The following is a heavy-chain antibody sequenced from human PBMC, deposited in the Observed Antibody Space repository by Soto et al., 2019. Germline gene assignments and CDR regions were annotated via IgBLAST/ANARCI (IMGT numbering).Heavy chain of an antibody. V-gene: IGHV3-74*01. Sequence: GGSLRLSCAASGFTFSSYWMHWVRQAPGKGLVWVSRINSDGSSTSYADSVKGRFTISRDNAKNTLYLQMNSLRAEDTAVYYCARFYGSGSPRAGFAYWGQGTLVTVSS. CDR3: ARFYGSGSPRAGFAY. D-gene: IGHD3-10*01. CDR2: INSDGSST. CDR1: GFTFSSYW. J-gene: IGHJ4*02.